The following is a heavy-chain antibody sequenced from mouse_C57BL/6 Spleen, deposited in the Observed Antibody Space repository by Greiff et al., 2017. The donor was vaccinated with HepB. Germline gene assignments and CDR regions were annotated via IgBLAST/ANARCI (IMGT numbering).Heavy chain of an antibody. V-gene: IGHV1-81*01. Sequence: VQLQQSGAELARPGASVKLSCKASGYTFTSYGISWVNQRTGQGLEWIGEIYPRSGNTYYNEKFKGKATLTADKSSSTAYMELRSLTSEDSAVYFCARWGGREDAMDYWGQGTSVTVSS. CDR2: IYPRSGNT. CDR3: ARWGGREDAMDY. J-gene: IGHJ4*01. D-gene: IGHD3-3*01. CDR1: GYTFTSYG.